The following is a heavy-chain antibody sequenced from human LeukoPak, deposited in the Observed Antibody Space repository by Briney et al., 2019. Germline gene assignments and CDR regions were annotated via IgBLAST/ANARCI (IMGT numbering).Heavy chain of an antibody. Sequence: SVKVSCKASGGTFSSYSITWVRQAPGQGLEWMGGIMPLFNTANYAQQFQGRVTITTDESTSTAYMELSSLGFEDTAMYYCARVDRYHYYLDVWGKGTTVTVPS. J-gene: IGHJ6*03. V-gene: IGHV1-69*05. CDR3: ARVDRYHYYLDV. CDR2: IMPLFNTA. CDR1: GGTFSSYS.